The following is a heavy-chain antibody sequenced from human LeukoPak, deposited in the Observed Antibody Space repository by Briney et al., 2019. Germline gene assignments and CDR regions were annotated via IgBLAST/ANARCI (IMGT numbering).Heavy chain of an antibody. CDR3: AKGLGPGIWFGELFDY. V-gene: IGHV3-30*02. J-gene: IGHJ4*02. CDR1: GFTFSSYG. CDR2: IRYDGSNK. Sequence: GGSPRLSCAASGFTFSSYGMHWVRQAPGKGLEWVAFIRYDGSNKYYADSVKGRFTISRDNSKNTLYLQMNSLRAEDTAVYYCAKGLGPGIWFGELFDYWGQGTLVTVSS. D-gene: IGHD3-10*01.